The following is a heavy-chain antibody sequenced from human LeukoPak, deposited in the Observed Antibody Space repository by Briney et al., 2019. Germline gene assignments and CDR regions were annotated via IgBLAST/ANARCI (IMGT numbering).Heavy chain of an antibody. D-gene: IGHD2-2*02. CDR1: GFTFSDYH. CDR2: ISSSGSTI. Sequence: PGGSLRLSCAASGFTFSDYHMSWIRQAPGKGLEWVSYISSSGSTIYYADSVKGRFTISRDNAKNSLYLQMNSLRAEDTAVYYCTRDHQLLYRSDYWGQGTLVTVSS. J-gene: IGHJ4*02. CDR3: TRDHQLLYRSDY. V-gene: IGHV3-11*04.